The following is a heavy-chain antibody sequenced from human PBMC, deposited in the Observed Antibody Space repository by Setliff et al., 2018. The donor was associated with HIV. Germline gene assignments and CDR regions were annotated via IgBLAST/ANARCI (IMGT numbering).Heavy chain of an antibody. CDR3: ASPTAIPH. Sequence: SVKVSCNASGKTLSVHPISWVRQAPGRGLEWMGGIIPAFGRASYAQKFQGRVTITRDTSASTAYMELSSLRPEDTAVYYCASPTAIPHWGQGTLVTVSS. D-gene: IGHD2-21*02. J-gene: IGHJ4*02. V-gene: IGHV1-69*05. CDR1: GKTLSVHP. CDR2: IIPAFGRA.